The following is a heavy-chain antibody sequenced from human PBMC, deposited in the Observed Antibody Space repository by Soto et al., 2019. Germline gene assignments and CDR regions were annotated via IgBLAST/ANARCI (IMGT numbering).Heavy chain of an antibody. V-gene: IGHV4-31*03. CDR3: ARTSRVVPAAIGNWFDP. D-gene: IGHD2-2*02. J-gene: IGHJ5*02. Sequence: SETLSLTCTVSGGSISSRIYYWSWIRQHPGKGLEWIGYIYYSGRAHYNPSLKSRVTISVDTSKNQFSLKLSSVTAADTAVYYCARTSRVVPAAIGNWFDPWGQGTLVTVSS. CDR1: GGSISSRIYY. CDR2: IYYSGRA.